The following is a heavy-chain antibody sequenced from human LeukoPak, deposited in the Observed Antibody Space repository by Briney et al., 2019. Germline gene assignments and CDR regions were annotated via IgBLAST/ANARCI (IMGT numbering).Heavy chain of an antibody. J-gene: IGHJ4*02. D-gene: IGHD6-13*01. V-gene: IGHV5-51*01. Sequence: GESLMLSLKGSGYLFPSFWIGLVRQTPGKGPGWVGVIYPGDSDTTYSPTFHGQVTISADKSITTAYLQWSSLKDSATAMYYCARLRYSSSWYLNGYWGQGTLVTVST. CDR1: GYLFPSFW. CDR2: IYPGDSDT. CDR3: ARLRYSSSWYLNGY.